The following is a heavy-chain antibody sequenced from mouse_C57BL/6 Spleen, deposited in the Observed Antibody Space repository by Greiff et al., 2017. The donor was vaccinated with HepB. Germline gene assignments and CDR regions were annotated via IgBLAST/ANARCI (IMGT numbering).Heavy chain of an antibody. J-gene: IGHJ4*01. Sequence: QVQLQQPGTELVKPGASVKLSCKASGYTFTSYWMHWVKQRPGQGLEWIGNINPSNGGTNYNEKFKSKATLTVDNSSSTAYMQLSSLTSEAAAVYDCGREGPTGTGYAMDYWGQGTSVTVSS. CDR3: GREGPTGTGYAMDY. CDR2: INPSNGGT. D-gene: IGHD4-1*01. V-gene: IGHV1-53*01. CDR1: GYTFTSYW.